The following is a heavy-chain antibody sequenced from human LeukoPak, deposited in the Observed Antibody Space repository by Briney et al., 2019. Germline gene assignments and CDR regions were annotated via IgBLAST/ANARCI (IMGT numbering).Heavy chain of an antibody. CDR3: ARGRAGDWYFDL. CDR1: GFTFSSYA. D-gene: IGHD3-10*01. J-gene: IGHJ2*01. V-gene: IGHV3-33*08. Sequence: GGSLRLPCAASGFTFSSYALHWVRQTPGKGLEWVAVICDSGSNKYYADSVKGRFTISRDNSKNTLYLKTNSLEADDAAVYYCARGRAGDWYFDLWGRGTLVTVSS. CDR2: ICDSGSNK.